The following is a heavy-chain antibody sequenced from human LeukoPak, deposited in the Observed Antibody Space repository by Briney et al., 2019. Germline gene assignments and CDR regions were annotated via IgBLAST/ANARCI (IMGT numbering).Heavy chain of an antibody. J-gene: IGHJ6*03. CDR2: IIPIFGTA. V-gene: IGHV1-69*05. D-gene: IGHD1-1*01. CDR3: ARSFQLGPYYYYYYMDV. Sequence: ASVKVSCKASGGTFSSYAISWVRQAPGQGLEWMGGIIPIFGTANYAQKFQGRVTMTRDTSTSTVYMELSSLRSEDTAVYYCARSFQLGPYYYYYYMDVWGKGTTVTVSS. CDR1: GGTFSSYA.